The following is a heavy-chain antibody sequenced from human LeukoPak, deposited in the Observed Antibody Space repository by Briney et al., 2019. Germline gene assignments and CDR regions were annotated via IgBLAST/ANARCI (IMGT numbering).Heavy chain of an antibody. CDR3: ARHCCSGPAKRVFDI. CDR2: ISYSGNT. CDR1: GGSIISSDYH. V-gene: IGHV4-39*01. Sequence: KPSETLSLTCTVSGGSIISSDYHWGWVRQPPGKGLERIGTISYSGNTDYNPSPRSRVTISVDTSNNQFSLRLGSVTAADTAVYHCARHCCSGPAKRVFDIWGQGTMVTVSS. D-gene: IGHD2-15*01. J-gene: IGHJ3*02.